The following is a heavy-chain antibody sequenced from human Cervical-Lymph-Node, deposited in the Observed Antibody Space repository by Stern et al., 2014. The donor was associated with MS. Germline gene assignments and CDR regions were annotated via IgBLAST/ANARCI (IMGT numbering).Heavy chain of an antibody. CDR3: ARDIAAAATGFDY. D-gene: IGHD6-13*01. CDR2: ISPTTGTT. CDR1: GYTLTNHY. J-gene: IGHJ4*02. Sequence: VQLLESGAAVREPGNSVKVSCKTSGYTLTNHYIHWVRQAPGQGLEWIGIISPTTGTTTHAQKFQGRVTMTRDTATSTVYMDLSSLRSEDTAVYFCARDIAAAATGFDYWGQGTLLTVSS. V-gene: IGHV1-46*01.